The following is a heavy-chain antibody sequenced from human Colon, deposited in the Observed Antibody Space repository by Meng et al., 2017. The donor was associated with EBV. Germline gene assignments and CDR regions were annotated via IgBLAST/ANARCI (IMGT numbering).Heavy chain of an antibody. J-gene: IGHJ4*02. CDR3: AAKHGGELLFYFDY. D-gene: IGHD2-21*02. CDR1: GFSFRSYS. V-gene: IGHV3-30*12. Sequence: GHWGGSGGGVVQPGTSLRLSCAASGFSFRSYSMNWVRQAPGKGLEWVGVISSDGSNKYYGDSVKGRFTISRDNSKNTVYLQMNSPRADDTAIYYCAAKHGGELLFYFDYWGQGTLVTVSS. CDR2: ISSDGSNK.